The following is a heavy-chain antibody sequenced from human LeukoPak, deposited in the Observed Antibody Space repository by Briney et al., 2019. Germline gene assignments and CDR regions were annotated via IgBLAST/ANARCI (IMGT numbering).Heavy chain of an antibody. CDR1: GGTFISYA. V-gene: IGHV1-69*04. CDR3: ARETRGGDIH. CDR2: IIPILGIA. J-gene: IGHJ4*02. D-gene: IGHD2-21*02. Sequence: GSSVKVSCKASGGTFISYAISWVRQAPGQGLEWMGRIIPILGIANYAQKFQGRVTITADKSTSTAYMELSSLRSEDTAVYYCARETRGGDIHWGQGTLVTVSS.